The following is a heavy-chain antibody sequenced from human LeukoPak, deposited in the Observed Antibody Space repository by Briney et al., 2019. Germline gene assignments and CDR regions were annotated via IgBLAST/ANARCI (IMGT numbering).Heavy chain of an antibody. CDR2: INHSGST. CDR3: ARTEGGYYDSSGYQVSPYYFDY. V-gene: IGHV4-34*01. J-gene: IGHJ4*02. Sequence: SETPSLTCAVYGGSFSGYYWSWIRQPPGKGLEWIGEINHSGSTNYNPSLKSRVTISVDTSKNQFSLKLSSVTAADTAVYYCARTEGGYYDSSGYQVSPYYFDYWGQGTLVTVSS. CDR1: GGSFSGYY. D-gene: IGHD3-22*01.